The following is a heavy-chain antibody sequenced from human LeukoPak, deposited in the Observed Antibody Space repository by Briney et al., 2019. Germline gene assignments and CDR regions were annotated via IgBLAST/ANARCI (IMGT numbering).Heavy chain of an antibody. V-gene: IGHV1-2*02. D-gene: IGHD6-13*01. J-gene: IGHJ4*02. CDR3: AREIAAADAFDY. Sequence: ASVKVSCKASEYTFTGYYMHLVRQAPGQGLEWMGWINPNSGGTNYAQKFQGRVTMTRDTSISTAYMELSRLRSDDTAVYYCAREIAAADAFDYWGQGTLVTVSP. CDR1: EYTFTGYY. CDR2: INPNSGGT.